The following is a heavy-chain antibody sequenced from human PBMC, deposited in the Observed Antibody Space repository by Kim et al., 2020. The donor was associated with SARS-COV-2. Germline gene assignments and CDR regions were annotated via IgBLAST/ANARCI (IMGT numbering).Heavy chain of an antibody. Sequence: SVKVSCKASGFTFTSSAMQWVRQARGQRLEWIGWIVVGSGNTNYAQKFQERVTITRDMSTSTAYMELSSLRSEDTAVYYCAAHSGIAVAGPFDYWGQGTLGTVSS. CDR2: IVVGSGNT. J-gene: IGHJ4*02. CDR3: AAHSGIAVAGPFDY. V-gene: IGHV1-58*02. D-gene: IGHD6-19*01. CDR1: GFTFTSSA.